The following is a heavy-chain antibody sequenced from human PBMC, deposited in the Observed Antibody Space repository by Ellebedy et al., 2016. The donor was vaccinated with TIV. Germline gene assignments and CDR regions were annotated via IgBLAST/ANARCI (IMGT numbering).Heavy chain of an antibody. CDR3: AVEYYYGSGSYKS. V-gene: IGHV4-59*01. CDR2: IYYSGST. CDR1: GGSISSYY. Sequence: SETLSLTCTVSGGSISSYYWSWIRQPPGKGLEWIGYIYYSGSTNYNPSLKSRVTISVDTSKNQFSLKLSSVTAADTAVYYCAVEYYYGSGSYKSWGQGTLVTVSS. J-gene: IGHJ4*02. D-gene: IGHD3-10*01.